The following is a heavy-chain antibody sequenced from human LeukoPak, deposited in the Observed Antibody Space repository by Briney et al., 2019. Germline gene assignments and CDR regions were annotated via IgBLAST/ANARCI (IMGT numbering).Heavy chain of an antibody. CDR3: ARVSTTVTTEDAFDI. J-gene: IGHJ3*02. V-gene: IGHV1-2*02. CDR2: INPNCGGT. CDR1: GYTFTGYY. D-gene: IGHD4-17*01. Sequence: ASVKVSCKASGYTFTGYYMHWVRQAPGQGLEWMGWINPNCGGTNYAQKFQGRVTMTRDTSISTAYMELSRLRSDDTAVYFCARVSTTVTTEDAFDIWGQGTMVTVSS.